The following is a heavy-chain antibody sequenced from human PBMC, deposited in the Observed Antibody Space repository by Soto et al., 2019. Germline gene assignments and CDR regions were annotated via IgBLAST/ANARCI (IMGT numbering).Heavy chain of an antibody. Sequence: GGSLRLSCAASGFTFSSYAMSWVRQAPGKGLEWVSAISGSGGSTYYADSVKGRFTISRDNSKNTLYLQMNSLRAEDTAVYYCAKDQDYGDYEKGRFDYWGQGTLVTVSS. V-gene: IGHV3-23*01. D-gene: IGHD4-17*01. CDR2: ISGSGGST. CDR1: GFTFSSYA. CDR3: AKDQDYGDYEKGRFDY. J-gene: IGHJ4*02.